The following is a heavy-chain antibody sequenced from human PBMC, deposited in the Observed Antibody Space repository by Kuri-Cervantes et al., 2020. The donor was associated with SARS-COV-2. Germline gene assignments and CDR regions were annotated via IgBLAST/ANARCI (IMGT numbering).Heavy chain of an antibody. D-gene: IGHD3-10*01. CDR2: INPNSGGT. V-gene: IGHV1-2*04. J-gene: IGHJ6*02. CDR3: ARGMVRGVIQYYYYGMDV. Sequence: ASVKVSCKASGYTFSGGYYMYWVRQAPGQGLVWMGWINPNSGGTNYAQKFQGWVTMTRDTPISTAYMELSRLRSDDTAVYYCARGMVRGVIQYYYYGMDVWGQGTTVTVSS. CDR1: GYTFSGGYY.